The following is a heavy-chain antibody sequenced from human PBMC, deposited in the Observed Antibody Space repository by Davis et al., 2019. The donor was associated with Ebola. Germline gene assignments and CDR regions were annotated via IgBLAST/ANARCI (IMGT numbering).Heavy chain of an antibody. CDR1: GGTFSSYA. CDR3: ARGPTGYVPYYFDY. D-gene: IGHD3-9*01. V-gene: IGHV1-8*02. J-gene: IGHJ4*02. CDR2: MNPNSGNT. Sequence: ASVTVSCKASGGTFSSYAISWVRQAPGQGLAWMGWMNPNSGNTGYAQKFQGRVTMTRNTSISTAYMELNSLRSEDTAVYYCARGPTGYVPYYFDYWGQGTLVTASS.